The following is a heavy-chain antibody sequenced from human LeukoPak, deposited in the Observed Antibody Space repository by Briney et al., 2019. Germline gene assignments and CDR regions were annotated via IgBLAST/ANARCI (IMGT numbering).Heavy chain of an antibody. J-gene: IGHJ5*02. CDR2: TYYRSKWYN. D-gene: IGHD6-13*01. CDR1: GDSVSSNSAA. V-gene: IGHV6-1*01. Sequence: SQTLSLTCAISGDSVSSNSAAWNWIRHSPSRGLEWLGRTYYRSKWYNDYAVSVKSRITINPDTSKNQFSLQLNSVTPEDTAVYYCARGLGIAAAGTVILRFDPWGQGTLVTVSS. CDR3: ARGLGIAAAGTVILRFDP.